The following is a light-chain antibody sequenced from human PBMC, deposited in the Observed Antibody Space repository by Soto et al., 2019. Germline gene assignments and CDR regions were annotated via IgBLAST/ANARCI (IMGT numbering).Light chain of an antibody. CDR2: DVS. CDR1: SSDVGSYKY. CDR3: SSYTGTSTRVV. J-gene: IGLJ2*01. V-gene: IGLV2-14*01. Sequence: QSALTQPASVSGSPGQSITISCTRTSSDVGSYKYVSWYQQHPGKAPKLMIYDVSNRPSGVSNRFSGSKSGNTASLTISGLQAEDEADYYCSSYTGTSTRVVFGGGTQLTVL.